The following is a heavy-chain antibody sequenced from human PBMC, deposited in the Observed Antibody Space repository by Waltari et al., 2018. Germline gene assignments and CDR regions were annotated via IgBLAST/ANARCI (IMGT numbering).Heavy chain of an antibody. CDR3: ARDNYYDSSGYYGGNFDY. CDR2: IYYSGST. J-gene: IGHJ4*02. D-gene: IGHD3-22*01. CDR1: GGSISSGDYY. Sequence: QVQLQESGPGLVKPSQTLSLTCTVSGGSISSGDYYWSWIRQPPGKGLEWIGYIYYSGSTYYNPSLKSRVTISVDTSKNQFSLKLSSVTAADMAVYYCARDNYYDSSGYYGGNFDYWGQGTLVTVSS. V-gene: IGHV4-30-4*08.